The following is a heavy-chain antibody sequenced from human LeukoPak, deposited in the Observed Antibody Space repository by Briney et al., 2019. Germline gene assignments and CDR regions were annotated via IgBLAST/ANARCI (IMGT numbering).Heavy chain of an antibody. D-gene: IGHD3-22*01. J-gene: IGHJ4*02. CDR2: IYTSGST. CDR3: ARDAAVEIGQPADSSGYYDY. V-gene: IGHV4-4*07. Sequence: SETLSLTCTVSGGSISSYYWSWIRQPAGKGLEWIGRIYTSGSTNYNPSLKSRVAMSVDTSKNQFSLKRSSVTAADTAVYYCARDAAVEIGQPADSSGYYDYWGQGTLVTVSS. CDR1: GGSISSYY.